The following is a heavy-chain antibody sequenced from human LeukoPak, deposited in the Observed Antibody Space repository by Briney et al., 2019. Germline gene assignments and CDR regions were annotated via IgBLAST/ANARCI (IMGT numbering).Heavy chain of an antibody. V-gene: IGHV1-2*02. CDR1: GYTFTGYY. D-gene: IGHD3-10*01. J-gene: IGHJ3*02. CDR2: INPNTGGT. CDR3: ARNLWFGESSDAFDM. Sequence: ASVKVSCKASGYTFTGYYMHWVRQAPGQGLEWMGWINPNTGGTNYAQKFQGRVTMTRDTSISTAYMDMSSLRSDDTAVYYCARNLWFGESSDAFDMWGQGTMVTVSS.